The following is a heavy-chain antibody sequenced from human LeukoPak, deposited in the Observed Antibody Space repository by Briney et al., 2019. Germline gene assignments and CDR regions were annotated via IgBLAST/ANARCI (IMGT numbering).Heavy chain of an antibody. V-gene: IGHV4-59*01. Sequence: PSETLSLTCTVSGGSISSYYWSWIRQPPGKVLEWIGYIYYSGSTNYNPSLKSRVTISVDTSKNQFSLKLSSVTAADTAVYYCAGASYDSSGVHWGQGTLVTVSS. CDR3: AGASYDSSGVH. J-gene: IGHJ4*02. CDR1: GGSISSYY. CDR2: IYYSGST. D-gene: IGHD3-22*01.